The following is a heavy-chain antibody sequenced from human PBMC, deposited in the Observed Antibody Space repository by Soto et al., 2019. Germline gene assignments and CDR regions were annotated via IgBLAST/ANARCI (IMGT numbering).Heavy chain of an antibody. CDR2: INHRGST. Sequence: WETLSLTCAVYGGSFSGYYWSWIRQPPGKGLEWIGEINHRGSTNYNPSLKSRVTISVDMSKNQFSLNLSSVTAADTAVYYCARGRDYDYLWGSYRAFDYWGQGTLVTVSS. CDR3: ARGRDYDYLWGSYRAFDY. D-gene: IGHD3-16*02. CDR1: GGSFSGYY. J-gene: IGHJ4*02. V-gene: IGHV4-34*01.